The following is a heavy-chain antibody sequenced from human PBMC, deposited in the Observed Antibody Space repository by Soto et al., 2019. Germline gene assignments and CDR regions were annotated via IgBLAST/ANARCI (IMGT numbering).Heavy chain of an antibody. Sequence: GESLKISCQCSGYTFSNFWIGWVRQLPGRGLEWLGIIYPGDQETRYSPSFHGKVTISADKSINTAYLQWNSLEAPDTAFYFCARSPRSSPYFDYWGQGALVTVSS. J-gene: IGHJ4*02. CDR2: IYPGDQET. CDR3: ARSPRSSPYFDY. V-gene: IGHV5-51*01. D-gene: IGHD6-13*01. CDR1: GYTFSNFW.